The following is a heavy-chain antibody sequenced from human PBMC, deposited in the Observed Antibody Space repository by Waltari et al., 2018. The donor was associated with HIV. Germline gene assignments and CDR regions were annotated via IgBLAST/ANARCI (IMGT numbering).Heavy chain of an antibody. D-gene: IGHD3-3*01. CDR3: ARDLDFWSGYPNWFDP. J-gene: IGHJ5*02. CDR2: IYSDGST. V-gene: IGHV4-4*07. Sequence: QLQLQESGPGLVRPSETLSLTCTLSGDSLRGYYWSWIRQSAGKGLEWIGRIYSDGSTNYNPSLKSRVTMSVDIYKNKLSLKLSSVTAADTAVYYCARDLDFWSGYPNWFDPWGQGILVTVSS. CDR1: GDSLRGYY.